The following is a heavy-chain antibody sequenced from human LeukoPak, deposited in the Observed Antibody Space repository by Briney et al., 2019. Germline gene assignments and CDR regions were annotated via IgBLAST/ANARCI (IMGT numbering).Heavy chain of an antibody. Sequence: GGSLRLSCAASGFTFSSYWMSWVRQAPGKGLEWVANIKQDGSEKYYVDSVKGRFTISRDNAKNSLYLQMNSLRAEDTAVYYRARAGAPDYVWGSYRYTLYYFDYWGQGTLVTVSS. CDR1: GFTFSSYW. V-gene: IGHV3-7*01. CDR2: IKQDGSEK. D-gene: IGHD3-16*02. CDR3: ARAGAPDYVWGSYRYTLYYFDY. J-gene: IGHJ4*02.